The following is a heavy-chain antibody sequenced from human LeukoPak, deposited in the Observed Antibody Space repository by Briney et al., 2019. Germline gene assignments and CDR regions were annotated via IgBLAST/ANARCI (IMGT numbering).Heavy chain of an antibody. D-gene: IGHD2-2*01. Sequence: SETLSLTCSVSGGSISSYYWSWIRQPPGKGLEWIGYIYYSGSTNYNPSLKSRVTISVDTSKNQFSLRLSSVTAADTAVYYCARKNCSSTSCYRGFDYWGQGTLVTVSS. CDR1: GGSISSYY. J-gene: IGHJ4*02. CDR2: IYYSGST. CDR3: ARKNCSSTSCYRGFDY. V-gene: IGHV4-59*01.